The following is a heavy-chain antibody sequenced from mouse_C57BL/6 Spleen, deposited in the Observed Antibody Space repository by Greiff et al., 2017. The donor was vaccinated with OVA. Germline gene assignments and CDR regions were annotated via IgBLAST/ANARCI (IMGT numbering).Heavy chain of an antibody. CDR3: ARGDWDRFAY. CDR2: INPSSGYT. D-gene: IGHD4-1*01. J-gene: IGHJ3*01. Sequence: VHLVESGAELARPGASVKMSCKASGYTFTSYTMHWVKQRPGQGLEWIGYINPSSGYTKYNQKFKDKATLTADKSSSTAYMQLSSLTSEDSAVYYCARGDWDRFAYWGQGTLVTVSA. CDR1: GYTFTSYT. V-gene: IGHV1-4*01.